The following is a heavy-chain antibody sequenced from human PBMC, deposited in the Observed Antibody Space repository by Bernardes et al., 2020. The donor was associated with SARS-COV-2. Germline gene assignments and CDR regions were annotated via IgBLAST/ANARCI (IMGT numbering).Heavy chain of an antibody. V-gene: IGHV3-30-3*01. CDR3: AREVASTGVWFDY. CDR1: GFTFSTYA. D-gene: IGHD3-16*01. J-gene: IGHJ4*02. Sequence: GGSLRLSCAASGFTFSTYALHWVRQAPGKGLEWLAVMSYDGSNKFYTDSVKGRFTISRDNSKNTLYLQMNSLRAEDTAVYYCAREVASTGVWFDYWGQGILVTVSS. CDR2: MSYDGSNK.